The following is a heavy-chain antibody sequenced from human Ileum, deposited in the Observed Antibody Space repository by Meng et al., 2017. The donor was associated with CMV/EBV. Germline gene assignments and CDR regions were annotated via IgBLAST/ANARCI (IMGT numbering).Heavy chain of an antibody. V-gene: IGHV4-61*09. Sequence: DPVPGMVRHSLPASLPGTVSGCSIRDRKCYWTWVRQPAGKSLEYIGHVFAVRTPDYSPSLKSRVTILVDTSKNQFSLNLASVTAADTAVYYCARGWGIGSCAAPGEWGQRTLVTVSS. CDR3: ARGWGIGSCAAPGE. CDR2: VFAVRTP. J-gene: IGHJ4*02. CDR1: GCSIRDRKCY. D-gene: IGHD6-19*01.